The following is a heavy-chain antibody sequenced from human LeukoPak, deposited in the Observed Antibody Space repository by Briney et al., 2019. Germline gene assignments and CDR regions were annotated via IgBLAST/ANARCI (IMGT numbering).Heavy chain of an antibody. Sequence: PGGSLRLSCAASGFTFSSYGMHWVRQAPGKGLEWVAVIWYDGSNKYYADSVKGRFTISRDNSKNTLYLQMNSLRAEDTAVYYCARGDYVWGSYPMGAVPAIDYWGQGTLVTVSS. V-gene: IGHV3-33*01. CDR1: GFTFSSYG. CDR3: ARGDYVWGSYPMGAVPAIDY. CDR2: IWYDGSNK. J-gene: IGHJ4*02. D-gene: IGHD3-16*01.